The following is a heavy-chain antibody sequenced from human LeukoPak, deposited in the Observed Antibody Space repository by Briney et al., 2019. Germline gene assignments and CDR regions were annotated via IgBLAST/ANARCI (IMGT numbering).Heavy chain of an antibody. V-gene: IGHV3-23*01. D-gene: IGHD3-10*01. J-gene: IGHJ6*03. CDR2: ISGSGGST. CDR3: AKISRPMVRGVPPYYYYYYMDV. Sequence: GGSLRLSCAASGFTFSSYGMSWVRQAPGKGLEWVSAISGSGGSTYYADSVKGRFTISRDNSKNTLYLQMNSLRAEDTAVYYCAKISRPMVRGVPPYYYYYYMDVWGKGTTVTISS. CDR1: GFTFSSYG.